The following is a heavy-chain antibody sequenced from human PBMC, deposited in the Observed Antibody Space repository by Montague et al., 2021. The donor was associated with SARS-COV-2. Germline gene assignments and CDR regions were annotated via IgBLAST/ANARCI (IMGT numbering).Heavy chain of an antibody. Sequence: SETLSLTCSVSGGSISSTGFFWAWIRQPPGKGLEWVGSIYSSGTTYYNPSLKSRVTISGDTSRNQLSVRLISVTAAATAVYYCARSTSGWFIYWGQGTLVTVSS. V-gene: IGHV4-39*01. CDR1: GGSISSTGFF. CDR3: ARSTSGWFIY. J-gene: IGHJ4*02. CDR2: IYSSGTT. D-gene: IGHD6-19*01.